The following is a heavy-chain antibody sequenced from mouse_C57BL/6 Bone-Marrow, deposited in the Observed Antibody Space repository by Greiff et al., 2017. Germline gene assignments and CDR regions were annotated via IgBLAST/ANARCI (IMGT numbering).Heavy chain of an antibody. Sequence: QVQLKQSGAELVRPGASVTLSCKASGYTFTDYEMHWVKQTPVHGLEWIGAIDPETGGTAYNQKFKGKAILTADKSSSTAYMELRSLTSEDSAVFYWTRGWLPWYFDVWGTGTTVTVSS. CDR1: GYTFTDYE. D-gene: IGHD2-3*01. J-gene: IGHJ1*03. CDR3: TRGWLPWYFDV. CDR2: IDPETGGT. V-gene: IGHV1-15*01.